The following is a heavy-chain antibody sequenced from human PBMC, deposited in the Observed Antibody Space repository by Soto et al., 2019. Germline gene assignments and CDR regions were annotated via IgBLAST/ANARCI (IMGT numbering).Heavy chain of an antibody. J-gene: IGHJ5*02. Sequence: QVQLQQWGAGLLKPSETLSLTCAVYGRSFSGYYWSWIRQPPGKGLEWIGEITHSGSTNHNPSLKCRVTISVDTSKNQFSLKRRSGTAAHTAVYYCARGHPPKIQLWLENCFDPWGQGTLVTFSA. CDR1: GRSFSGYY. CDR3: ARGHPPKIQLWLENCFDP. D-gene: IGHD5-18*01. V-gene: IGHV4-34*01. CDR2: ITHSGST.